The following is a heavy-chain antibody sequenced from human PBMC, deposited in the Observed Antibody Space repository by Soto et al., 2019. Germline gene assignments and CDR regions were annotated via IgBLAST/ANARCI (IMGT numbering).Heavy chain of an antibody. Sequence: GGSLRLSCETSGFTFSNFVMTWVRQPPGKRLEWVSVITTNGHTAYADSVKGRFTISRDNSKNTAYLQMNSLRPEDTGVYYCAKGLLNGRWYAADWGQGTLVTVSS. CDR1: GFTFSNFV. CDR3: AKGLLNGRWYAAD. D-gene: IGHD6-13*01. V-gene: IGHV3-23*01. J-gene: IGHJ4*02. CDR2: ITTNGHT.